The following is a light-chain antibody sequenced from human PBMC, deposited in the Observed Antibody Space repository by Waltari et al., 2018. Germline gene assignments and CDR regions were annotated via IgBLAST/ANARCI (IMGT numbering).Light chain of an antibody. CDR2: DVS. Sequence: QSALPQPPPVPGSPGQSVPISSTGPTSDFGVYTFVSWYQQHPGKAPKLMIYDVSKRPSGVPDRFSGSKSGNTASLTISGLQAEDEADYYCCSYAGSYTLVFGGGTKLTVL. J-gene: IGLJ2*01. CDR3: CSYAGSYTLV. CDR1: TSDFGVYTF. V-gene: IGLV2-11*01.